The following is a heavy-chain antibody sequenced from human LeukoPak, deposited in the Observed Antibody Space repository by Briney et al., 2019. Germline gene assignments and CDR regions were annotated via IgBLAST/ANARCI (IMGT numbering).Heavy chain of an antibody. J-gene: IGHJ4*02. Sequence: GGSLRLSCAASGFSFSSYWMKWVRQDPGKGLEWVANIKEDGSEKYYVDSVKGRFTISRDNSKNTLYLQMNSLRAEDTAVYYCAKGYKVTYFDYWGQGTLVTVSS. CDR1: GFSFSSYW. D-gene: IGHD1-1*01. CDR3: AKGYKVTYFDY. CDR2: IKEDGSEK. V-gene: IGHV3-7*03.